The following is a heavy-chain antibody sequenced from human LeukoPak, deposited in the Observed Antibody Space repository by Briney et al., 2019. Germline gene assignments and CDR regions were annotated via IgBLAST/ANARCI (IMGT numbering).Heavy chain of an antibody. V-gene: IGHV3-66*01. CDR1: GVTVSSNH. J-gene: IGHJ4*02. CDR2: IYSGGGT. CDR3: VRDGS. Sequence: GGSLRLSCAVSGVTVSSNHMSWVRQAPGKGLEWVSAIYSGGGTYYADSVKGRFTLSRDISKNTLYLQMNSLRAEDTAVYYCVRDGSWGQGTLVTVSS.